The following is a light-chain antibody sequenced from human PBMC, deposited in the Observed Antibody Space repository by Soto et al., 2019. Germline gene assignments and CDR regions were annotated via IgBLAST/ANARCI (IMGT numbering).Light chain of an antibody. CDR2: GAS. V-gene: IGKV3-20*01. CDR1: QSVSNNY. CDR3: QQYCCSPLT. Sequence: EIVLTQSPGTLSLSAGGGATLSCRASQSVSNNYIAWYQHKPGQAPRLLIHGASSRATGIPDRFSGSGAGTDFTLTIRKLEPEDFAVYYCQQYCCSPLTFGGGTKVEI. J-gene: IGKJ4*01.